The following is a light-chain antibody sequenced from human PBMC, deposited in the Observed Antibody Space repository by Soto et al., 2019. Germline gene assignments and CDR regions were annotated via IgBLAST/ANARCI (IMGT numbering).Light chain of an antibody. J-gene: IGKJ1*01. CDR1: QSVSSY. V-gene: IGKV3-11*01. CDR3: HQRQSWPRT. CDR2: QTS. Sequence: EIVLTQFPATLSLSPGERATLSCRASQSVSSYLAWYQQKPGQAPRLLIYQTSIRAAGIPARFSASGTGTDFTLTISDVQPEDFAVYYCHQRQSWPRTFGQGTRWIS.